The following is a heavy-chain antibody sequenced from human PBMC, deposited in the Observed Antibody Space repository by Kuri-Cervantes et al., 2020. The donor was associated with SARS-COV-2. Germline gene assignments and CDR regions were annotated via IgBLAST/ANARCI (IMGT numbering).Heavy chain of an antibody. D-gene: IGHD1-26*01. V-gene: IGHV3-21*01. CDR2: ISSSSSYI. Sequence: GESLKISCATSGITFSSYSMNWVRQAPGKGLEWGSSISSSSSYIYYADSVKGRFTISRDNAKNSLYLQMNSLRAEDTAVYYCARVYSGSYYNWFDPWGQGTLVTVSS. J-gene: IGHJ5*02. CDR1: GITFSSYS. CDR3: ARVYSGSYYNWFDP.